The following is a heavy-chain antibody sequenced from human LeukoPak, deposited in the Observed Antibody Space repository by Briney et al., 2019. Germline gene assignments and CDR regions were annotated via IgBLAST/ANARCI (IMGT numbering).Heavy chain of an antibody. Sequence: SVKVSCKASGGTFSSYTISWVRQAPGQGLEWMGRIIPILGIANYAQKFQGRVTITADKSTSTAYMELSSLRSEDTAVYYCARSRNYDILTGYSHYFDYWGQGTLVTVSS. CDR3: ARSRNYDILTGYSHYFDY. CDR2: IIPILGIA. D-gene: IGHD3-9*01. V-gene: IGHV1-69*02. CDR1: GGTFSSYT. J-gene: IGHJ4*02.